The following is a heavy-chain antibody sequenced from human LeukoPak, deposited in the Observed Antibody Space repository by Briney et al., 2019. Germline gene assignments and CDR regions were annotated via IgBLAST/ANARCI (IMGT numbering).Heavy chain of an antibody. CDR3: ASNKYSSSWYTDY. CDR1: GFTVSSNY. D-gene: IGHD6-13*01. CDR2: IYSGGST. V-gene: IGHV3-66*01. Sequence: GGSLRLSCAASGFTVSSNYMSWVRQAPGKGLEWVSVIYSGGSTYYADSVKGRFTISRDNSKNTPYLQMNSLRAEDTAVYYCASNKYSSSWYTDYWGQGTLVTVSS. J-gene: IGHJ4*02.